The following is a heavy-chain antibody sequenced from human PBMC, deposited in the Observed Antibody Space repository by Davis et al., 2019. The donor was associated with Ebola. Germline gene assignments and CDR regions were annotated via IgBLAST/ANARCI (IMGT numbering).Heavy chain of an antibody. Sequence: ASVKVSCKASGYTFTDYYMHWVRQAPGQGLEWMGRINPNSGGTNYAQKFQGRVTMTRDTSSSTVHLELRRLRSDDTAVYYCARDSRWLVPGTYYYYGMDVWGQGTTVTVSS. V-gene: IGHV1-2*06. CDR3: ARDSRWLVPGTYYYYGMDV. CDR2: INPNSGGT. CDR1: GYTFTDYY. J-gene: IGHJ6*02. D-gene: IGHD6-19*01.